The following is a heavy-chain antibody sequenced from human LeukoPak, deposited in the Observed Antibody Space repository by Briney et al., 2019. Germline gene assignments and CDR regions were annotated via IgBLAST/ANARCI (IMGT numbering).Heavy chain of an antibody. CDR1: GFTFSSYS. J-gene: IGHJ3*02. V-gene: IGHV3-21*01. D-gene: IGHD4-23*01. CDR2: ISSGSSYI. Sequence: GGSLRLSCAASGFTFSSYSMNWVRQAPGKGLEWVSSISSGSSYIYYADSVKGRFTISRDNAKNSLYLQMNSLRAEDTAVYYCARERGNDAFDIWGQGTMVTVSS. CDR3: ARERGNDAFDI.